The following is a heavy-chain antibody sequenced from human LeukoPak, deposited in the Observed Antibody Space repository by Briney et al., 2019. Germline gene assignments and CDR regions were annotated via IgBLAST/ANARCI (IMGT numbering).Heavy chain of an antibody. CDR1: GYSFTSYW. Sequence: GESLKISCQGSGYSFTSYWIGWVRQMPGKGLEWMGIIYPGDSDTRYSPSFQGQVTISADKSISTAYLQWSSLKASDTAMYYCARQTQVTSYAFDIWGQGTMVTVSS. CDR3: ARQTQVTSYAFDI. D-gene: IGHD2-21*02. J-gene: IGHJ3*02. V-gene: IGHV5-51*01. CDR2: IYPGDSDT.